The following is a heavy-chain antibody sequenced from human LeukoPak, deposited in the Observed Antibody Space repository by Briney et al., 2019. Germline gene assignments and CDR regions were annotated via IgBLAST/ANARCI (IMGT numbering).Heavy chain of an antibody. J-gene: IGHJ4*02. CDR3: AREPGIAVAGRAGNFDY. CDR2: INPSGGST. D-gene: IGHD6-19*01. CDR1: GYTFSSYY. Sequence: GASVKVSCKASGYTFSSYYMHWVRQAPGQGLEWMGIINPSGGSTSYAQKFQGRVTMTRDTSTSTVYMELSSLRSEDTAVYYCAREPGIAVAGRAGNFDYWGQGTLVTVSS. V-gene: IGHV1-46*01.